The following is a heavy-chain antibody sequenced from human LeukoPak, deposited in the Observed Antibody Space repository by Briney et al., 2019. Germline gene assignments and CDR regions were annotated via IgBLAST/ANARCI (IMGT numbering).Heavy chain of an antibody. D-gene: IGHD6-19*01. J-gene: IGHJ4*02. Sequence: SETLSLTCAVYGGSFSGYYWSWIRQPPGKGLEWIGEINHSGSTNYNPSLKSRVTISVDTSKNQFSLKLSSVTAADTAVYYCAREQWLVIDYWGRGTLVTVSS. V-gene: IGHV4-34*01. CDR3: AREQWLVIDY. CDR1: GGSFSGYY. CDR2: INHSGST.